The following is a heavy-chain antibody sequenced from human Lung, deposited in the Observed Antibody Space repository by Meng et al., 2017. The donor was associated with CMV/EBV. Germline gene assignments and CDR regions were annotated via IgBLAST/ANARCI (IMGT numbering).Heavy chain of an antibody. D-gene: IGHD2-15*01. V-gene: IGHV3-30*02. CDR1: GFAFNSYG. CDR2: IQYDGSNK. J-gene: IGHJ6*02. CDR3: AKDREQWWWGYYGMDI. Sequence: SXEASGFAFNSYGMHWVRQAPGKGLAWVAFIQYDGSNKYYADSVKGRFTISRDNSKNTLYVQMNSLRAEDTAVYYCAKDREQWWWGYYGMDIWGQGXTVTFSS.